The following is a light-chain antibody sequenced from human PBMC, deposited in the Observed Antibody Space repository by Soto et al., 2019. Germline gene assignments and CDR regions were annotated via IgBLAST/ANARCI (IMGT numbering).Light chain of an antibody. CDR3: QQRGNWPPT. J-gene: IGKJ3*01. CDR2: DTS. Sequence: EIVLTQSPATLSVSPGERATLFCRASESVSSYLAWYQQKPGQAPRLLIYDTSNRATGIPARFSGSASGTDFTLTISSLEPEDFAIYYCQQRGNWPPTFGPGTKVEIK. CDR1: ESVSSY. V-gene: IGKV3-11*01.